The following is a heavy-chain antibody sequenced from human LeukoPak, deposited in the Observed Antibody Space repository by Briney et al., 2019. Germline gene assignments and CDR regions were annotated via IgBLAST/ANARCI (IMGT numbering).Heavy chain of an antibody. V-gene: IGHV1-2*02. CDR2: INPNSGDT. D-gene: IGHD6-13*01. J-gene: IGHJ6*03. CDR1: GYTFSDYY. Sequence: VASVKVSCKTSGYTFSDYYIHWIRQAPGQGLEWVGWINPNSGDTDYAQKFQGRVTMTRDTSISTAYMELSRLKSDDTALYYCARGAAAALLPYYYYFMDVWGKGTTVTVSS. CDR3: ARGAAAALLPYYYYFMDV.